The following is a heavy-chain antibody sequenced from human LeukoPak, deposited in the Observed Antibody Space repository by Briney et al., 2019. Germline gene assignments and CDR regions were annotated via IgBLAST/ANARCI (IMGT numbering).Heavy chain of an antibody. Sequence: PGRSLRLSCAASGFTFSSYAMHWVRQAPGKGLEWVAVISYDGSNKYYADSVKGRFTISRDNSKNTLYLQMNSLRAEDTAVYYCARDGEIRFDPWGQGTLVTVSS. CDR1: GFTFSSYA. J-gene: IGHJ5*02. CDR2: ISYDGSNK. D-gene: IGHD3-3*01. CDR3: ARDGEIRFDP. V-gene: IGHV3-30-3*01.